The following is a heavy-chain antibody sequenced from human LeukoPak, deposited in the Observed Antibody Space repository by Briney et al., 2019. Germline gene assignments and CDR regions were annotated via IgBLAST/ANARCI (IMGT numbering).Heavy chain of an antibody. Sequence: GGSLRLSCAASGFTVSSNYMSWVRQAPGKGLEWVSVIYSGGSTYYADSVKGRFTISRDNSKNTLCLQMNSLRAEDTAVYYCARAGIAAAGKLYYYYYGMDVWGQGTTVTVSS. CDR2: IYSGGST. J-gene: IGHJ6*02. D-gene: IGHD6-13*01. CDR3: ARAGIAAAGKLYYYYYGMDV. CDR1: GFTVSSNY. V-gene: IGHV3-53*01.